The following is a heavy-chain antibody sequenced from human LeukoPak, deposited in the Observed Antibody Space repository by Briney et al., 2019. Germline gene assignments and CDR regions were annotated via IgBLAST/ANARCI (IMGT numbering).Heavy chain of an antibody. CDR2: TYYRSKWYN. Sequence: SQTLSVTCAISGDSVSSNSAAWNWIRQSPSGGLEWLGSTYYRSKWYNDYAVSVKSRITINPDTSKNQFSLQLSSVTPEDTAVYYCARGSIVGADVDAFDIWGQGTMVTVSS. CDR3: ARGSIVGADVDAFDI. CDR1: GDSVSSNSAA. V-gene: IGHV6-1*01. D-gene: IGHD1-26*01. J-gene: IGHJ3*02.